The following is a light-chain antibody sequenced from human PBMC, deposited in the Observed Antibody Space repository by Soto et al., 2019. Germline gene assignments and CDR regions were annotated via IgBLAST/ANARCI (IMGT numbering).Light chain of an antibody. CDR1: QSVPSTY. Sequence: VLSQSPGRLSLSPGERATLSCRASQSVPSTYFAWYQQKSGQPPRLLISGTSNRATGIPDRFSGSGSGRDFTLTISRLEPEDFAVYFCQQYNNWPPFTFGPGTKVDIK. J-gene: IGKJ3*01. CDR3: QQYNNWPPFT. V-gene: IGKV3-20*01. CDR2: GTS.